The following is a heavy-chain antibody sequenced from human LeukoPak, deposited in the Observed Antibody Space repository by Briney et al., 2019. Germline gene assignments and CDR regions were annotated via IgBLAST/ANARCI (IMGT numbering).Heavy chain of an antibody. CDR3: ATPGSPSGDAFDI. Sequence: PSETLSLTCTVSGGSISSSSYYWGWIRQPPGKGLEWIGSIYYSGSTYYNPSLKSRVTISVDTSKNQFSLKLSSVTAADTAVYYCATPGSPSGDAFDIWGQGTMVTASS. CDR2: IYYSGST. CDR1: GGSISSSSYY. J-gene: IGHJ3*02. D-gene: IGHD1-26*01. V-gene: IGHV4-39*01.